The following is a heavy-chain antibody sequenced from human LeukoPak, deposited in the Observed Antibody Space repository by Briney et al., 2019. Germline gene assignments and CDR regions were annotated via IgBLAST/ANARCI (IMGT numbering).Heavy chain of an antibody. CDR2: IYYSGST. J-gene: IGHJ4*02. V-gene: IGHV4-61*01. Sequence: PSETLSLTCTVSGGSVSSGSYYWSWIRQPPGEGLEWIGYIYYSGSTNYNPSLKSRVTISVDTSKNQFSLKLSSVTAADTAVYYCARDGGSPRGYSYGSYYFDYWGQGTLVTVSS. CDR3: ARDGGSPRGYSYGSYYFDY. D-gene: IGHD5-18*01. CDR1: GGSVSSGSYY.